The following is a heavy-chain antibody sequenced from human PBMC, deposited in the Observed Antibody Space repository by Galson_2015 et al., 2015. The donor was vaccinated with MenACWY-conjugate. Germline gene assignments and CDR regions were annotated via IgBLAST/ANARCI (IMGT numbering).Heavy chain of an antibody. Sequence: SLRLSCAASGFTFSSYHMNWVRQAPGKGLEWVSCISSISSYTHYADSVKGRFTISRDNAKNSLYLEMNSLRVEDTAVYYCARGLGGYDPGDSWGQGTLVPVSS. J-gene: IGHJ4*02. CDR1: GFTFSSYH. CDR3: ARGLGGYDPGDS. D-gene: IGHD5-12*01. CDR2: ISSISSYT. V-gene: IGHV3-21*01.